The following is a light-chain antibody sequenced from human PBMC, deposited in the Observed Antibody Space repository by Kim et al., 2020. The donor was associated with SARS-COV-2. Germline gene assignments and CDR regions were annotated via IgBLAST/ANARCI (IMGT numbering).Light chain of an antibody. CDR3: QQYGSSPLT. CDR2: GAS. V-gene: IGKV3-20*01. Sequence: SPGERTALPSRDSKRSGSSNLAWYQQKPGQAPRLLIYGASSRATDIPDRFSGSGSGTEFTLTISRLQSEDLAVYYCQQYGSSPLTFGKGTRLEIK. CDR1: KRSGSSN. J-gene: IGKJ5*01.